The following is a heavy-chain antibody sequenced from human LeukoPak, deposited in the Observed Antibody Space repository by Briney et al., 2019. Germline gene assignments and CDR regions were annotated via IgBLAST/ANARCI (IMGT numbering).Heavy chain of an antibody. J-gene: IGHJ4*02. V-gene: IGHV4-59*01. CDR2: IYYSGST. CDR1: GGSISSYY. D-gene: IGHD6-13*01. Sequence: SETLSLTCTVSGGSISSYYWSWIRQPPGKGLEWIGYIYYSGSTNYNPSLKSRVTISVDTSKNQFSLKLGSVTAADTAVYYCARASTAAGIFDYWGQGTLVTVSS. CDR3: ARASTAAGIFDY.